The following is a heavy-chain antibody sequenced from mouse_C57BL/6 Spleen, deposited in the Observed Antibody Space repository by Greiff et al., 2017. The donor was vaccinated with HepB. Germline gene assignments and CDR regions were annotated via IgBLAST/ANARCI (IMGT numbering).Heavy chain of an antibody. Sequence: VQLQQSGAELVRPGTSVKLSCKASGYTFTSYWMHWVKQRPGQGLEWIGVIDPSDSYTNYNQKFKGKATLTVDTSSSTAYMQLSSLTSEDSAVYYCAHYKGDFDYWGQGTTLTVSS. V-gene: IGHV1-59*01. D-gene: IGHD2-12*01. CDR3: AHYKGDFDY. J-gene: IGHJ2*01. CDR1: GYTFTSYW. CDR2: IDPSDSYT.